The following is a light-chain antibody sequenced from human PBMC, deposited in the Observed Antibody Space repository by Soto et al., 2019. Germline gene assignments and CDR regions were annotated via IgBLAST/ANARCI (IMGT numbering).Light chain of an antibody. V-gene: IGKV3-15*01. CDR2: GAS. CDR3: QLYDYWPPYT. CDR1: QSVSSN. J-gene: IGKJ2*01. Sequence: ELVLTQSPATLSVSPGERATLSCRASQSVSSNLAWYQQKPGQPPRLLIYGASTRATGIPARFSGSGSGTEFTLTIDSLQSEDFAVYYCQLYDYWPPYTCGQGTKLEIK.